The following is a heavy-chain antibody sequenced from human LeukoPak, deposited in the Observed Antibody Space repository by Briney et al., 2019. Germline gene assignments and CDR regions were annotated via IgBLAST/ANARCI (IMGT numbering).Heavy chain of an antibody. J-gene: IGHJ4*02. D-gene: IGHD3-22*01. V-gene: IGHV3-20*04. CDR3: ARDYYDSSGYYYGSYDY. CDR2: INWNGGST. Sequence: PGGSLRLSCAASGFTFSDHYMSSVRQAPGKGLEWVSGINWNGGSTGYADSVKGRFTISRDNAKNSLYLQMNSLRAEDTALYYCARDYYDSSGYYYGSYDYWGQGTLVTVSS. CDR1: GFTFSDHY.